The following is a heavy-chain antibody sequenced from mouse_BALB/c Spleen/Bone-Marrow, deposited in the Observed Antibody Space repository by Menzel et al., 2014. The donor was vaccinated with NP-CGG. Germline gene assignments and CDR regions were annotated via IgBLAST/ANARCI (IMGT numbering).Heavy chain of an antibody. J-gene: IGHJ3*01. D-gene: IGHD2-2*01. Sequence: VQLQQSGAELAKPGASVKMSCKASGYTFTSYWMHWVKQRHGQGLEWIGYINPSTGYTEYNQKFKDKATLTADKSSSTAYMQLSSLTSEDSAVYYCARYHYGYDGFAYWGQGTLVTVSA. CDR3: ARYHYGYDGFAY. CDR2: INPSTGYT. V-gene: IGHV1-7*01. CDR1: GYTFTSYW.